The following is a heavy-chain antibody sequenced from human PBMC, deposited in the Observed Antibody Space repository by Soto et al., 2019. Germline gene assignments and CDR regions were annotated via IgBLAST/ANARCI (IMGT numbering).Heavy chain of an antibody. CDR2: IYSGGST. CDR1: GFTVSSNY. CDR3: ARDSAVAGHTYDY. V-gene: IGHV3-53*01. D-gene: IGHD6-19*01. Sequence: EVQLVESGGGLIQPGGSLRLSCAASGFTVSSNYMSWVHQAPGKGLEWVSVIYSGGSTYYADSVKGRFTISRDNSKNTLYLQMNSLRAEDTAVYYCARDSAVAGHTYDYWGQGTLVTVSS. J-gene: IGHJ4*02.